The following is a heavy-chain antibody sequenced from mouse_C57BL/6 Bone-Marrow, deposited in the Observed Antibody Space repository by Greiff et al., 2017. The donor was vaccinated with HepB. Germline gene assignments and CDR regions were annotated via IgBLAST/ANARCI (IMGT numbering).Heavy chain of an antibody. D-gene: IGHD2-3*01. CDR3: APRWLLPFAY. J-gene: IGHJ3*01. Sequence: EVQLQQSGPVLVKPGASVKMSCKASGYTFTDYYMNWVKQSHGKSLEWIGVINPYNGGTSYNQKFKGKTTLTVDKSSSTAYMELNSLTSEDSAVYYCAPRWLLPFAYWGQGTLVTVSA. V-gene: IGHV1-19*01. CDR1: GYTFTDYY. CDR2: INPYNGGT.